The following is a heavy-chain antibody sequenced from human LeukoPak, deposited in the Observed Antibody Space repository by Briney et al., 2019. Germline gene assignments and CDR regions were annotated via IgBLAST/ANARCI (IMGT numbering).Heavy chain of an antibody. CDR3: ARLLPRTGTTAYYFHNDMDV. D-gene: IGHD1-1*01. Sequence: SETLSLTCIVSGGSIRSNSYYWGWIRQSPGRGLEWIGEINHSGSTNYNPSLKSRVIISIDTSKNQFSLKLSSVTAADTADYYCARLLPRTGTTAYYFHNDMDVWGKGTTVTISS. CDR2: INHSGST. J-gene: IGHJ6*03. V-gene: IGHV4-39*07. CDR1: GGSIRSNSYY.